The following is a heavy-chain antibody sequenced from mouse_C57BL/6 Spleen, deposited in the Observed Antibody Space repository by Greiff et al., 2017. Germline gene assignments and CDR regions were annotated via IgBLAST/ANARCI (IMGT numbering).Heavy chain of an antibody. V-gene: IGHV5-4*01. J-gene: IGHJ1*03. CDR2: ISDGGSYT. D-gene: IGHD1-1*01. Sequence: EVMLVESGGGLVKPGGSLKLSCAASGFTFSSYAMSWVRQTPEKRLEWVATISDGGSYTYYPDNVKGRFTISRDNDKKNMYLQMSHLKSEDTAMYYCEREGKFTTVGYGYFDVWGTGTTVTVSS. CDR1: GFTFSSYA. CDR3: EREGKFTTVGYGYFDV.